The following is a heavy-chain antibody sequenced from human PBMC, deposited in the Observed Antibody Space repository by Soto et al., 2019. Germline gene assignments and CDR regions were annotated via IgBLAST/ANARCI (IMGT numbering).Heavy chain of an antibody. V-gene: IGHV3-23*01. CDR1: GFTFSSYG. Sequence: GGSLRLSCAASGFTFSSYGMSWVRQAPGKGLEWVSAISGSGGSTYYADSVKGRFTISRDNAKNSLYLQMNSLRAEDTAVYYCARDLSFSRWTHFDYWGQGTLLTVSS. CDR2: ISGSGGST. CDR3: ARDLSFSRWTHFDY. D-gene: IGHD2-2*01. J-gene: IGHJ4*02.